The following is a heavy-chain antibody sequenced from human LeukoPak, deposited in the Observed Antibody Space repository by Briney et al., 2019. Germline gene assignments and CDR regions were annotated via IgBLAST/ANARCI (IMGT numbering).Heavy chain of an antibody. CDR1: GGSFSGYY. J-gene: IGHJ5*02. Sequence: SETLSLTCAVYGGSFSGYYWSWIRQPPGKGLEWIGEINHSGSTNYNPSLKSRATISVDTSKNQFSLKLSSVTAADTAVYYCARRRPITMVRGVTNNWFDPWGQGTLVTVSS. CDR2: INHSGST. D-gene: IGHD3-10*01. V-gene: IGHV4-34*01. CDR3: ARRRPITMVRGVTNNWFDP.